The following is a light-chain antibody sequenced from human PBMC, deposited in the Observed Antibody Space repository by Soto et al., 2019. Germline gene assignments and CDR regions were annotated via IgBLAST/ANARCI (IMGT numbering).Light chain of an antibody. CDR1: QSISSN. Sequence: EIVLTHSPATLSVSPCERATLSFRASQSISSNLAWYQQKPGQAPRLLIYGPSTRATGVPARFSGSGSGTEFTLTISSLQSEDFAMYYCQQYTHWPVWSFGQGTKVDIK. CDR2: GPS. V-gene: IGKV3-15*01. CDR3: QQYTHWPVWS. J-gene: IGKJ1*01.